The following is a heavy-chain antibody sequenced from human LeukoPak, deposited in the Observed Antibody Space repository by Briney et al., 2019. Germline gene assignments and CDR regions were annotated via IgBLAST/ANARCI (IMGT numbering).Heavy chain of an antibody. V-gene: IGHV1-8*01. CDR2: MNPNSGNT. D-gene: IGHD6-19*01. Sequence: VRQATGQGLEWMGWMNPNSGNTGYAQKFQGRVTMTRNTSISTAYMELSSLRSEDTAVYYCARGTLAVRYWGQGTLVTVSS. CDR3: ARGTLAVRY. J-gene: IGHJ4*02.